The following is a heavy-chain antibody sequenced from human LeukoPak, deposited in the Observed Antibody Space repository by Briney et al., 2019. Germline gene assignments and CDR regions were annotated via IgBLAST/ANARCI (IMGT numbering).Heavy chain of an antibody. V-gene: IGHV4-59*08. J-gene: IGHJ4*02. CDR2: IYYSGST. CDR1: GGSISSYY. CDR3: AGGEADDVLDY. D-gene: IGHD3-10*01. Sequence: PSKTLSLTCTVSGGSISSYYWSWIRQPPGKGLEWIGYIYYSGSTNYNPSLKSRVTISVDTSKNQFSLKLSSVTAADTAVYYCAGGEADDVLDYWGQGTLVTVSS.